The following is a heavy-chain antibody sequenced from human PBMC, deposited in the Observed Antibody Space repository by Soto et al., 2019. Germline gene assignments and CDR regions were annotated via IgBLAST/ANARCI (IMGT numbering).Heavy chain of an antibody. V-gene: IGHV4-59*08. Sequence: SETLSLTCTVSGGSISGYHWSWIRQPPGKGLEWIGYVHYSGTTNYNPSLKTRVTISVDTSKNQFSLRLNSVTAADTAVYYCARHFFAPPSCFDLWGQGTLVTVSS. CDR1: GGSISGYH. J-gene: IGHJ5*02. CDR2: VHYSGTT. CDR3: ARHFFAPPSCFDL. D-gene: IGHD3-3*01.